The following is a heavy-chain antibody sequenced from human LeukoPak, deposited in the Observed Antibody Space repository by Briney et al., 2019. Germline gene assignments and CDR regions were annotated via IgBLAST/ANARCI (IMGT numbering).Heavy chain of an antibody. J-gene: IGHJ3*02. Sequence: SETLSLTCTVSGGSISSYYWSWIRQPPGKGLEWIGYIYYSGSTNYNPSLKSRVTISVDTSKNQFSLKLSSVTAADTAVYYCARDHGSGSYDAFDIWGQGTMVTASS. D-gene: IGHD3-10*01. CDR2: IYYSGST. V-gene: IGHV4-59*01. CDR3: ARDHGSGSYDAFDI. CDR1: GGSISSYY.